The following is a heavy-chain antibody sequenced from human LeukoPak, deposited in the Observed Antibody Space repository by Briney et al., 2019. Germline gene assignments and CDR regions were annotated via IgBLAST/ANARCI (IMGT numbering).Heavy chain of an antibody. J-gene: IGHJ4*02. CDR3: AKEQKYYYDSSGYETDFDY. CDR2: ISGSGDNT. V-gene: IGHV3-23*01. D-gene: IGHD3-22*01. CDR1: GFTFSSYG. Sequence: GGSLRLSCAASGFTFSSYGMSWVRQAPGKGLEWVSAISGSGDNTHYADSVKGRFTIYRDNSKNTLYLQMNSLRAEDTAVYYCAKEQKYYYDSSGYETDFDYWGQGILVTVSS.